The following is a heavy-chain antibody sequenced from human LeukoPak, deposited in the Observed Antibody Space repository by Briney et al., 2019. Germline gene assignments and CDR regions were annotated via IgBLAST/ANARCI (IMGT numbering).Heavy chain of an antibody. CDR3: ARSQSLGY. V-gene: IGHV3-7*04. CDR1: GFTFSSYW. J-gene: IGHJ4*02. Sequence: PGGSLRLSCAASGFTFSSYWMSWVRQAPGKGLEWVANIKHDGSDKYYVDSVKGRFTISRDNAEYSLYLQMNSLRAEDTAMYYCARSQSLGYWGQGTLVTVSS. CDR2: IKHDGSDK.